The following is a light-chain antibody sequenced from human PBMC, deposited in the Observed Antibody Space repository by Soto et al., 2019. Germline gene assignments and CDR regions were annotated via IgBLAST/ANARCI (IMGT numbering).Light chain of an antibody. V-gene: IGKV3-20*01. Sequence: EIVLTQFPGALSLSPGERVTLSCRASQTVSNTYLAWYQQKSGQAPKFLIYGASNRATGIPDRFSGSGSGKDFTLTISGLEPEDFAVYYCPQYGALPPTFGGGTKVEIK. CDR2: GAS. CDR3: PQYGALPPT. J-gene: IGKJ4*01. CDR1: QTVSNTY.